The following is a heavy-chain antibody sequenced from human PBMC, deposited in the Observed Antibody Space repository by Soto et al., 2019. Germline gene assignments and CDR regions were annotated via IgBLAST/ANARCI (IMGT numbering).Heavy chain of an antibody. J-gene: IGHJ5*02. CDR3: TRDASRDSSARGWFDP. CDR2: ISSNSAYI. D-gene: IGHD6-13*01. CDR1: GFTFSSYG. V-gene: IGHV3-21*01. Sequence: PGGSLRLSCAASGFTFSSYGMHWVRQAPGKGLEWVSTISSNSAYIYYTDALRGRFTIPRDNAKNSLHLQMNSLRAEDTAVYYCTRDASRDSSARGWFDPWGPGTLVTVSS.